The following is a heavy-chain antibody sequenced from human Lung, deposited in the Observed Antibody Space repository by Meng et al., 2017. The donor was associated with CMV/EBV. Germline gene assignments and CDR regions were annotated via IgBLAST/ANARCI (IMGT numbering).Heavy chain of an antibody. CDR3: ARVAGTSSGPDY. CDR1: GGGISSSGYS. CDR2: IYYSGST. V-gene: IGHV4-39*01. J-gene: IGHJ4*02. D-gene: IGHD1-1*01. Sequence: CTVSGGGISSSGYSWGWIRQPPGKGLEWIGNIYYSGSTYYNPSLKSRVTISVDTSKNQFSLKLSSVTAADTAVYYCARVAGTSSGPDYWGQGTLVTVSS.